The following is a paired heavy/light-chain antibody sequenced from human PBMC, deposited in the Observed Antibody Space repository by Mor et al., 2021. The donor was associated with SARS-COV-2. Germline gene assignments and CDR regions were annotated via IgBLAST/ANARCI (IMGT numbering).Light chain of an antibody. V-gene: IGKV3-15*01. Sequence: EIVMTQSPATLSVSPGERVTLSCRASQSVSSSLAWYQQKPGQAPRLLIYGASTRATGIPARFTGNGSGTEFTLTINSLQSEDFVVYYCQQYNDWPPVTFGGGTKVEIK. CDR3: QQYNDWPPVT. J-gene: IGKJ4*01. CDR1: QSVSSS. CDR2: GAS.
Heavy chain of an antibody. J-gene: IGHJ4*02. CDR3: ARDLPGYSSGWDPPFDQ. CDR1: GGSISSSSYY. Sequence: QLQLQESGPGLVKPSETLSLSCTVSGGSISSSSYYWGWIRQPPGKGLEWIGNIYYSGSTYYNPSLKSRVTISVDTSKNQVSLRVTSVTAADTAVYYCARDLPGYSSGWDPPFDQWGQGTLVTVSS. CDR2: IYYSGST. V-gene: IGHV4-39*07. D-gene: IGHD6-19*01.